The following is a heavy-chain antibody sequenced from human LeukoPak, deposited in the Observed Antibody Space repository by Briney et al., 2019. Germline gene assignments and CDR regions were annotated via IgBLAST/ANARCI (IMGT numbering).Heavy chain of an antibody. V-gene: IGHV3-72*01. D-gene: IGHD7-27*01. CDR3: VRDNWGTDY. J-gene: IGHJ4*02. Sequence: GGSLRLSCAASGFIFSGYFMDWVRQAPGKGLEWVGRIRKKPESYTTQYAASVKGRFVISRDDSKNSLYLQMNSLITEDTAVYYCVRDNWGTDYWGQGTLVTVS. CDR2: IRKKPESYTT. CDR1: GFIFSGYF.